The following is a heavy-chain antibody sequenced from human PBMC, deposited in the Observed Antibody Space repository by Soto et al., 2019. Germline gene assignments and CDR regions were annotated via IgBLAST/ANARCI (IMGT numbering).Heavy chain of an antibody. CDR1: GFTFSDHY. J-gene: IGHJ3*02. Sequence: EVQLVESGGGLVQPGGSLRLSCAASGFTFSDHYMDWVRQAPGKGLEWVGRTRNKANSYTTEYAASVKGRFTISRDDSKNSLYLQMNSLKTEDTAVYYCARPMVVAALSDAFDIWGQGTMVTVSS. CDR2: TRNKANSYTT. CDR3: ARPMVVAALSDAFDI. V-gene: IGHV3-72*01. D-gene: IGHD2-15*01.